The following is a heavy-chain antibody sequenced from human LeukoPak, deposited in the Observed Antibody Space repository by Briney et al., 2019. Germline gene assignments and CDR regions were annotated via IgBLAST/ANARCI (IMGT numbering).Heavy chain of an antibody. V-gene: IGHV4-34*01. CDR2: INHSGGT. CDR3: ARGKNRRSMVRGALNWFDP. CDR1: GGSFSGYY. Sequence: SETLSLTCAVYGGSFSGYYWSWIRQPPGKVLEWIGEINHSGGTNYNPSLKSRVTISVDTSKNQFSLKLSSVTAADTAVYYCARGKNRRSMVRGALNWFDPWGQGTLVTVSS. D-gene: IGHD3-10*01. J-gene: IGHJ5*02.